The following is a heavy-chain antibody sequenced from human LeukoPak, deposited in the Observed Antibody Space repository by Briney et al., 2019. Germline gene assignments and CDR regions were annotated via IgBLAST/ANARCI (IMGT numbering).Heavy chain of an antibody. CDR3: AREIYYDHVWENNRHTTPNFDS. CDR2: INTNTGNP. CDR1: GYTFTGYY. V-gene: IGHV7-4-1*02. D-gene: IGHD3-16*02. J-gene: IGHJ4*02. Sequence: GASVKVSCKASGYTFTGYYMHWVRQAPGQGLEWMGWINTNTGNPTYAQGFTGRFVFSLDTSVSTAYLQISSLKAEDTAVYYCAREIYYDHVWENNRHTTPNFDSWGQGTLVTVSS.